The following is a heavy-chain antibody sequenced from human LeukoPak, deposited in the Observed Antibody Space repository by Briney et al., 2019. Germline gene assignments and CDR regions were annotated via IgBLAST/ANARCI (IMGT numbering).Heavy chain of an antibody. CDR1: GFTFDDYA. D-gene: IGHD3-9*01. Sequence: PGGSLRLSCATSGFTFDDYAMHWVRQAPGKGLEWVSGISWNSGSIGYADSAKGRFTISRDNAKNSLYLQMNSLRADDTAVYYCARVFSDYVRYFDWGQGTLVTVSS. CDR2: ISWNSGSI. CDR3: ARVFSDYVRYFD. J-gene: IGHJ4*02. V-gene: IGHV3-9*01.